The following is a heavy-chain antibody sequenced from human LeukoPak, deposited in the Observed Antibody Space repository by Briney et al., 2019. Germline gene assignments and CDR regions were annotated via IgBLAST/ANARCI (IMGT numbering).Heavy chain of an antibody. Sequence: SETLSLTCTVSGGSISSSSYYWGWIRQPPGKGLEWIGRIYYSGSTYYNPSLKSRVTIPVDTSKNQFSLKLSSVTAADTAVYYCARHLWNYYYYMDVWGKGTTVTISS. D-gene: IGHD1-1*01. J-gene: IGHJ6*03. CDR2: IYYSGST. CDR1: GGSISSSSYY. V-gene: IGHV4-39*01. CDR3: ARHLWNYYYYMDV.